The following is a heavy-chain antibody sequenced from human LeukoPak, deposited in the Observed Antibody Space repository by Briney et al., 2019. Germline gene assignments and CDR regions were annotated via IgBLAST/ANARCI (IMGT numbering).Heavy chain of an antibody. CDR1: GGSTSSYY. V-gene: IGHV4-59*03. Sequence: SETLSLTCTVSGGSTSSYYCSWIRQPPGKGLEWIGYIYNRGSTNYNPSLKSRVTISVDTSKNQFSLKVSSVTAADTAVYYGATINAGGDVVLWGQGTLVSVSS. J-gene: IGHJ5*02. D-gene: IGHD2-21*02. CDR2: IYNRGST. CDR3: ATINAGGDVVL.